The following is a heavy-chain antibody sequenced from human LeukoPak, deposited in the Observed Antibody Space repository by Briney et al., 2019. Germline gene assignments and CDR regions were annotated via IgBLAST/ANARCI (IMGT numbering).Heavy chain of an antibody. CDR2: TYYRSTLYN. D-gene: IGHD6-13*01. V-gene: IGHV6-1*01. Sequence: SQTLSLTCAISGDTFSSNSAAWVWLRPSPSRGLEWLGRTYYRSTLYNDYAVCVITQITINPDTSKNQFSLQLNSVTPEDTAVYYCAREKSRIIAAAGTSHYYYGMDVWGQGTTVTVSS. J-gene: IGHJ6*02. CDR3: AREKSRIIAAAGTSHYYYGMDV. CDR1: GDTFSSNSAA.